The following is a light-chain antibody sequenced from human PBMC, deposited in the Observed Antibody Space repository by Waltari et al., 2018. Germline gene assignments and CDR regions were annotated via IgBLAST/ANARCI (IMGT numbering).Light chain of an antibody. J-gene: IGKJ1*01. CDR2: AAS. CDR1: QGISNY. V-gene: IGKV1-27*01. Sequence: DIQMTQSPSSLSASVGARATITCRASQGISNYLAWYQQKPGKVPKLLIYAASTLQSGVPSRFSGSGSGTDFTLTISSLQPEDVATYYCQKYNSAPPGTFGQGTKVEIK. CDR3: QKYNSAPPGT.